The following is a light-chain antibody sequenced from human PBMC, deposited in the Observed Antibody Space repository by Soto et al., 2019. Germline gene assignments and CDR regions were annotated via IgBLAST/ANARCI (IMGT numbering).Light chain of an antibody. J-gene: IGLJ1*01. CDR3: LLYYGGVYV. V-gene: IGLV7-43*01. CDR1: TGAVTSGHY. CDR2: STS. Sequence: QSVVTQEPSLTVSPGGTVTLTCASSTGAVTSGHYPNWFQQKPGQPPRSLIYSTSTKHSWTPARFSGSLLGDKAALTLSGVQPEDEAEYYCLLYYGGVYVFGTGTKLTVL.